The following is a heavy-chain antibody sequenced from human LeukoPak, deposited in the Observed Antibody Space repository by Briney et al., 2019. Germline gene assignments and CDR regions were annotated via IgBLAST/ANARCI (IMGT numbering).Heavy chain of an antibody. CDR3: ARGQISVYYYSDY. D-gene: IGHD3-22*01. J-gene: IGHJ4*02. CDR2: INPNSGDT. CDR1: GYTFTGCY. V-gene: IGHV1-2*02. Sequence: GASVKVSCKASGYTFTGCYMHWVRQAPGQGLEWMGWINPNSGDTNYAQKFQGRVTMTRDTSISTAYMELSRLRSDDTAVYYCARGQISVYYYSDYWGQGTLVPVSS.